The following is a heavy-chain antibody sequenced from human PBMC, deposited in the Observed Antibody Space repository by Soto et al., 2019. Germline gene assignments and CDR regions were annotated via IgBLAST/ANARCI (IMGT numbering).Heavy chain of an antibody. CDR3: ARGYCSSPSCYRGMDV. J-gene: IGHJ6*02. Sequence: EVQLVESGGGLVQPGGSLRLSCAASGFTFSSYDMHWVRQTTGKGLEWVSAIGTAGDTYYPGSVKGRFTISRENAKNSLYLQMNSLRAEDTAVYYCARGYCSSPSCYRGMDVWGQGTTVTVSS. D-gene: IGHD2-2*01. CDR1: GFTFSSYD. V-gene: IGHV3-13*01. CDR2: IGTAGDT.